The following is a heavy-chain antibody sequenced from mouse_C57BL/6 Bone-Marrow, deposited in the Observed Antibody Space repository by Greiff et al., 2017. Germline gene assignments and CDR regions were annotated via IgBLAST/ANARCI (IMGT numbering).Heavy chain of an antibody. CDR3: ATYSNYLTWFAY. CDR1: GYAFSRSW. Sequence: QVQLQQSGPELVKPGASVKISCKASGYAFSRSWMNWVKQRPGQGLEWIGRLYPGDGHTNYNGKFKGKATLTADKSSSTASTQLSSLSAEDSAVYCGATYSNYLTWFAYWGQGTLVTVSA. V-gene: IGHV1-82*01. D-gene: IGHD2-5*01. CDR2: LYPGDGHT. J-gene: IGHJ3*01.